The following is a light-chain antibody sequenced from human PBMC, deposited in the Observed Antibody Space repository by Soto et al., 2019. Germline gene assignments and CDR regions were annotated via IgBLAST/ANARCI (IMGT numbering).Light chain of an antibody. Sequence: DIQMTQSPSSLSASVGDRVTITCRASQGISDYLAWYQQKPGTVPKLLIYAASTLQSEVPSRFSGRGSGTDFTLTITSLQPEDVATYYCQRYNSAPWTFGQGTKVEIK. CDR3: QRYNSAPWT. V-gene: IGKV1-27*01. J-gene: IGKJ1*01. CDR2: AAS. CDR1: QGISDY.